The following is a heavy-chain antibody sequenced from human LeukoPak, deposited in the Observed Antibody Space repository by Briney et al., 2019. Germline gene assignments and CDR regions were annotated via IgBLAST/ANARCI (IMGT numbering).Heavy chain of an antibody. Sequence: GGSLRLSCAASGFTFSSYWMSWVRQAPGKGLEWVSAISGSGGSTYYADSVKGRFTISRDNSKNTLFLQMNNLGAEDTAVYYCAKNVWDRSGWLIEYWGQGTRVTVSS. V-gene: IGHV3-23*01. CDR1: GFTFSSYW. D-gene: IGHD6-19*01. CDR3: AKNVWDRSGWLIEY. CDR2: ISGSGGST. J-gene: IGHJ4*02.